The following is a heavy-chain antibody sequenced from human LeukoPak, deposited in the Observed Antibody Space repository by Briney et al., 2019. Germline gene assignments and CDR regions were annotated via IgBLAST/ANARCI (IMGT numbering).Heavy chain of an antibody. CDR3: TKGGWGTVLDY. Sequence: GGSLRLSCAASGFTFSSYAMTWVRQAPGKGLEWVSSIRGSGSNTYYGDSVKGRFTISRDNSKNTLYLQMSSLRADDTAVYYCTKGGWGTVLDYWGQGTLVTASS. CDR1: GFTFSSYA. V-gene: IGHV3-23*01. J-gene: IGHJ4*02. CDR2: IRGSGSNT. D-gene: IGHD3-10*01.